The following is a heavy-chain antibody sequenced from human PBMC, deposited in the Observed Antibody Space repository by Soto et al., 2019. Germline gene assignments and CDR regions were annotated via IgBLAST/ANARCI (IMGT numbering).Heavy chain of an antibody. D-gene: IGHD6-13*01. V-gene: IGHV3-11*06. CDR3: ARAAGAAGSRYFDY. J-gene: IGHJ4*02. CDR2: ISSTSRHT. CDR1: GFTFSDYY. Sequence: QVHLVKSGGGLDKPRGSLRLSCAASGFTFSDYYVTWIRLAPGKGLEWLSYISSTSRHTDYVNSVKGRFTISRDNANNSLYLLMDSLRVDDTAVYFCARAAGAAGSRYFDYWGQGALVTVSS.